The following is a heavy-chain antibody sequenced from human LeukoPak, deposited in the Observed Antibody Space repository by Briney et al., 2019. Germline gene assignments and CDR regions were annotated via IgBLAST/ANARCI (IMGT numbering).Heavy chain of an antibody. V-gene: IGHV4-59*08. D-gene: IGHD4-11*01. J-gene: IGHJ4*02. CDR3: ARHGGAYSFDY. CDR2: IYYSGST. Sequence: SETLSLTCTVSGGSISSYYWSWIRQPPGKGLEWIGYIYYSGSTNYNPSLKSRVTISPDTSKNQFSLELSSVTAADTAVYYCARHGGAYSFDYWGQGTLVTVSS. CDR1: GGSISSYY.